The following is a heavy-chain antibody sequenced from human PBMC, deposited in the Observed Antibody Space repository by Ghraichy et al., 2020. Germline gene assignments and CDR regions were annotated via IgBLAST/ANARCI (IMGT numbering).Heavy chain of an antibody. Sequence: GGSLRLSCAASGFTFSSYSMNWVRQAPGKGLEWVSYISSSSSTIYYADSVKGRFTISRDNAKNSLYLQMNSLRAEDTAVYYCARDESIAYFDYWGQGTLVTVSS. J-gene: IGHJ4*02. CDR2: ISSSSSTI. D-gene: IGHD6-6*01. V-gene: IGHV3-48*01. CDR1: GFTFSSYS. CDR3: ARDESIAYFDY.